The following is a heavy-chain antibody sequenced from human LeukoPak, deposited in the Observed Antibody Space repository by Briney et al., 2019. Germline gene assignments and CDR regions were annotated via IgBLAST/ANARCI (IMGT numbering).Heavy chain of an antibody. CDR1: GGSISSYY. D-gene: IGHD1-26*01. CDR2: IYYTGSS. J-gene: IGHJ4*02. V-gene: IGHV4-59*01. Sequence: PSETLSLTCTVSGGSISSYYWSWIRQSPGKGLEWICYIYYTGSSNYNPSLKSRVTISLHTSKNQFSLKLSSVTAADTAVYYCVRALVGATRGFYYWGQGTLVTVSS. CDR3: VRALVGATRGFYY.